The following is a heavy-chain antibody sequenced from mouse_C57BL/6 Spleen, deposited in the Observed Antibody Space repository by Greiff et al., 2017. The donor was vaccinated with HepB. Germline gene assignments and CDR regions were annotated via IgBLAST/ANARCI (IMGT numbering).Heavy chain of an antibody. CDR1: GYTFTSYW. Sequence: QVQLKQPGTELVKPGASVKLSCKASGYTFTSYWMHWVKQRPGQGLEWIGNINPSNGGTNYNEKFKSKATLTVDKSSSTAYMQLSSLTSEDSAVYYCATITTVVAGDFDYWGQGTTLTVSS. CDR3: ATITTVVAGDFDY. CDR2: INPSNGGT. V-gene: IGHV1-53*01. D-gene: IGHD1-1*01. J-gene: IGHJ2*01.